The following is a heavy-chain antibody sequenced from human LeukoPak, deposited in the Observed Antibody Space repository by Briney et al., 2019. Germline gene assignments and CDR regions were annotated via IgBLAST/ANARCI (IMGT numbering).Heavy chain of an antibody. CDR3: ARGGYSYGYVGY. D-gene: IGHD5-18*01. J-gene: IGHJ4*02. V-gene: IGHV4-59*01. CDR1: GGSISSYY. CDR2: IYYSGST. Sequence: SETLSLTCTVSGGSISSYYWSWIRQPPGKGLEWIGYIYYSGSTNYNPSLKSRVTISVDTSKNQFSLKLSSVTAADTAVYYCARGGYSYGYVGYWGQGTLVTVSP.